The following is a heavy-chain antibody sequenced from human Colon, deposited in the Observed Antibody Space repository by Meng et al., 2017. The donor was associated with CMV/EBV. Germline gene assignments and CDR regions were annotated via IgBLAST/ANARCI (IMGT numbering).Heavy chain of an antibody. CDR3: ARAREVGYSAYDYYDF. CDR2: ISTYNGNT. Sequence: SGCPFSSYGISWVRQAPGQGLEWMGWISTYNGNTEYAQKFQGRVTMTTDTLTSTAYMELTSLKSDDTAVFYCARAREVGYSAYDYYDFWGQGTLVTVSS. D-gene: IGHD5-12*01. V-gene: IGHV1-18*01. CDR1: GCPFSSYG. J-gene: IGHJ4*02.